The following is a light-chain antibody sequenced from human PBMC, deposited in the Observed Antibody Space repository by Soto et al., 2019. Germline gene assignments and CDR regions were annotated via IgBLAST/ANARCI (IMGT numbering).Light chain of an antibody. V-gene: IGKV3-20*01. CDR1: QSVSSN. CDR3: QQYGSPPRT. Sequence: EIVMTQSPATLSVSPGERATLSCRASQSVSSNLAWYQQKPGQAPRLLIYDASSRATGISDRFTGSGSGTDFTLTITTLEPEDFAVYYCQQYGSPPRTFGLGTKVDIK. CDR2: DAS. J-gene: IGKJ1*01.